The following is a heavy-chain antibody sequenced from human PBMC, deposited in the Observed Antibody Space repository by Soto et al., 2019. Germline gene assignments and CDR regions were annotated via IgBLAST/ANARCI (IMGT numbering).Heavy chain of an antibody. Sequence: SETLSLTCAVYGGSFSGHSWTWIRQSPGKGLEWIGDINHSGRVNYSPSPKSRVTISLDTSKNQFSLTLSAVTAADTAMYYCSTRAYDTNGYYRFDPWGQGTLVTVSS. V-gene: IGHV4-34*01. CDR2: INHSGRV. CDR1: GGSFSGHS. J-gene: IGHJ5*01. CDR3: STRAYDTNGYYRFDP. D-gene: IGHD3-22*01.